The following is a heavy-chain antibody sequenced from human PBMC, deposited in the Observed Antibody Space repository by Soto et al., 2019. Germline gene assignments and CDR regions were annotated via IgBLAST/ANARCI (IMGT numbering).Heavy chain of an antibody. Sequence: SVKVSCKASGGTFSSYDISWVRQAPGQRLEWMGGIIPIFGTANYAQKFQGRVTITADKSTSTAYMELSSLRSEDTAVYYCASRPARFESSADFDYWGQGTLVTVSS. CDR1: GGTFSSYD. CDR3: ASRPARFESSADFDY. D-gene: IGHD6-13*01. CDR2: IIPIFGTA. V-gene: IGHV1-69*06. J-gene: IGHJ4*02.